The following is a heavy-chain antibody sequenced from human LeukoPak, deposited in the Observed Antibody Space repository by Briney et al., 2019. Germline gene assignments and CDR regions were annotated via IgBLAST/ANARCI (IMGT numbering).Heavy chain of an antibody. CDR1: GGTFSSYA. CDR2: IIPIFGTA. CDR3: ARGPFRPAAMNTYYFDY. Sequence: SVKVSCKASGGTFSSYAISWVRQAPGQGLEWMGGIIPIFGTANYAQKFQGRVTITADESTSTAYMELSSLRSEDTAVYYCARGPFRPAAMNTYYFDYWGQGTLVTVSS. V-gene: IGHV1-69*13. J-gene: IGHJ4*02. D-gene: IGHD2-2*01.